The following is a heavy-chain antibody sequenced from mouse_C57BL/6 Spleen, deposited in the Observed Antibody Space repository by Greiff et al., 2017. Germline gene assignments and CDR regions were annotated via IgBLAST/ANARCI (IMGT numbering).Heavy chain of an antibody. CDR1: GYTFTSYW. CDR2: IYPGSGST. Sequence: QVQLQQPGAELVKPGASVKMSCKASGYTFTSYWITWVKQRPGQGLEWIGDIYPGSGSTNYNEKFKSKATLTVDKSSSTAYMQLSSLTSEDSAVYYCACARGYGNYFWFAYWGQGTLVTVSA. D-gene: IGHD2-1*01. V-gene: IGHV1-55*01. J-gene: IGHJ3*01. CDR3: ACARGYGNYFWFAY.